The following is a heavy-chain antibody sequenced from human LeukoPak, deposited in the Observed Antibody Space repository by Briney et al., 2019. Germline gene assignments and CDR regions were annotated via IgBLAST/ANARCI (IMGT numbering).Heavy chain of an antibody. CDR2: IYYSGST. V-gene: IGHV4-39*07. J-gene: IGHJ2*01. D-gene: IGHD4-17*01. Sequence: SETLSLTCTVSGGSISSSSYYWGWIRQPPGKGLEWIGSIYYSGSTYYNPSLKSRVTISVDTSKNQFSLKLSSVTAADTAVYYCARGGPTAPFDLWGRGTLVTVSS. CDR1: GGSISSSSYY. CDR3: ARGGPTAPFDL.